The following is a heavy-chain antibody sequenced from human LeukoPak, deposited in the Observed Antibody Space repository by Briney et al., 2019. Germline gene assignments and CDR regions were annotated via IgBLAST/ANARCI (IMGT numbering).Heavy chain of an antibody. V-gene: IGHV3-43*02. CDR1: GFTFDDYA. CDR3: AKDMDYYYDSSGYSGWDY. CDR2: ISGDGGST. Sequence: PGGSLRLYCAASGFTFDDYAMHWVRQAPGKGLEWVSLISGDGGSTYYADSVKGRFTISRDNSKNSLYLQMNSLRTEDTALYYCAKDMDYYYDSSGYSGWDYWGQGTLVTVSS. J-gene: IGHJ4*02. D-gene: IGHD3-22*01.